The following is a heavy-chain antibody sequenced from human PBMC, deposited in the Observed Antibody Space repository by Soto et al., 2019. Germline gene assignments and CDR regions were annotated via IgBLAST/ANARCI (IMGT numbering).Heavy chain of an antibody. V-gene: IGHV4-34*01. D-gene: IGHD3-10*01. CDR1: GGSFSGYY. Sequence: PSETLSLTCAVYGGSFSGYYWSWIRQPPGKGLEWIGEINHSGSTNYNPSLKSRVTISVDTSKNQFSLKLSSVTAADTAVYYCARDGSIPFDYWGQGTLVTVSS. CDR3: ARDGSIPFDY. J-gene: IGHJ4*02. CDR2: INHSGST.